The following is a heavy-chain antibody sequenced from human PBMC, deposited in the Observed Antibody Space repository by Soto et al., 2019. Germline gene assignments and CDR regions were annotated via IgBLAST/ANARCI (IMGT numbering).Heavy chain of an antibody. J-gene: IGHJ6*02. CDR3: GRELTIGSAGVCPAGFLYYYYDGMDF. D-gene: IGHD2-8*02. V-gene: IGHV7-4-1*01. CDR2: INTNTGNP. Sequence: ASVKVSCKASGYTFTSYAMNWVRQAPGQGLEWMGWINTNTGNPTYAQGFTGRFVFSLDTSVSTAYLQICSLKAEDTAVYYCGRELTIGSAGVCPAGFLYYYYDGMDFWCQGTTGTVSS. CDR1: GYTFTSYA.